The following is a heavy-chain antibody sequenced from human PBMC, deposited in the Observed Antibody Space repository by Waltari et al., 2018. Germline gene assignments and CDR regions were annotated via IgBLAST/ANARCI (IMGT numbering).Heavy chain of an antibody. CDR2: IWYDGSNK. V-gene: IGHV3-30*18. CDR3: AKESGRTDSSSWQNPDDY. D-gene: IGHD6-13*01. J-gene: IGHJ4*02. CDR1: GFTFSSYG. Sequence: QVQLVESGGGVVQPGRSLRLSCAASGFTFSSYGMHWVRQAPGKGLEWVAVIWYDGSNKYYADSVKGRFTISRDNSKNTLYLQMNSLRAEDTAMYYCAKESGRTDSSSWQNPDDYWGQGTLVTVSS.